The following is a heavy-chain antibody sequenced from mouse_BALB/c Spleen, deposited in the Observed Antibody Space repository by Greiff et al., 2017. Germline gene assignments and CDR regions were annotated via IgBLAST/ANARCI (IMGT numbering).Heavy chain of an antibody. V-gene: IGHV5-4*02. CDR1: GFTFSDYY. CDR3: ARDFDY. CDR2: ISDGGSYT. Sequence: VQLKQSGGGLVKPGGSLKLSCAASGFTFSDYYMYWVRQTPEKRLEWVATISDGGSYTYYPDSVKGRFTISRDNAKNNLYLQMSSLKSEDTAMYYCARDFDYWGQGTTLTVSS. J-gene: IGHJ2*01.